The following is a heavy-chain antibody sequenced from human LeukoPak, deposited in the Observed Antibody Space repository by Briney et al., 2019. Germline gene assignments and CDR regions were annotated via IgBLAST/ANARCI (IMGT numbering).Heavy chain of an antibody. CDR2: IYYSGST. Sequence: KPSETLSLTCTASGGSISSYYWSWIRQPPGRGLEWIGYIYYSGSTNYNPSLKSRVTISVDTSKNQFSLKLSSVTAADTAVYYCARGYGDYAWDAFDIWGQGTMVTVSS. CDR1: GGSISSYY. CDR3: ARGYGDYAWDAFDI. D-gene: IGHD4-17*01. V-gene: IGHV4-59*01. J-gene: IGHJ3*02.